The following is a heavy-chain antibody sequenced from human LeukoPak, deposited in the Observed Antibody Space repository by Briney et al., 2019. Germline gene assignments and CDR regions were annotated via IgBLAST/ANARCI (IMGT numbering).Heavy chain of an antibody. J-gene: IGHJ4*02. CDR2: IRYDGSNK. CDR1: GFTFSSYG. D-gene: IGHD3-3*01. V-gene: IGHV3-30*02. CDR3: AKDARGFLEWFFDY. Sequence: GGSLRLSCAASGFTFSSYGMHWVRQAPGKGLEWVAFIRYDGSNKYYADSVKGRFTISRDNSKNTLYLQMNSLRAEDTAVYYCAKDARGFLEWFFDYWGQGTLVTVSS.